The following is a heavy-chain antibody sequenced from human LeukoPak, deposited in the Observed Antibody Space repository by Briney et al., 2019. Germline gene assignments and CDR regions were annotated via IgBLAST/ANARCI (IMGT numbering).Heavy chain of an antibody. D-gene: IGHD1-1*01. V-gene: IGHV1-3*01. Sequence: GASVKVSCKTSGYTFSTYTMHWVRQAPGQRLEWMGWINAGNGDTKYSQKFQGRVTVTTDTSTSTAYMELRTLTSDDTAVYYCARDVPGSIGTTARFDPWGQGTLVTVSS. J-gene: IGHJ5*02. CDR1: GYTFSTYT. CDR3: ARDVPGSIGTTARFDP. CDR2: INAGNGDT.